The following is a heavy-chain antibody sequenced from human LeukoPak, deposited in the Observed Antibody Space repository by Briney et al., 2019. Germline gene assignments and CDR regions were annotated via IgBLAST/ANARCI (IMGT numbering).Heavy chain of an antibody. V-gene: IGHV4-34*01. D-gene: IGHD3-16*02. CDR1: GGSFSGYY. J-gene: IGHJ4*02. CDR2: INHSGST. Sequence: PSETLSLTCAVYGGSFSGYYWSWIRQPPGKGLEWIGEINHSGSTNYNPSLKSRVTISVDTPKNQFSLKLSSVTAADTAVYYCARGGVWGSYRPINYFDYWGQGTLVTVS. CDR3: ARGGVWGSYRPINYFDY.